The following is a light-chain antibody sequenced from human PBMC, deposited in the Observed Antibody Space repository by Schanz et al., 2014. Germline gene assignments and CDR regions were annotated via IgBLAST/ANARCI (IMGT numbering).Light chain of an antibody. Sequence: QSVLTQPPSVSGAPGQRVTISCTGSSSNIGAGYDVHWYQHLPGTAPKLLIYGNNNRASGVPDRFSGSKSGTSASLAITGLQAEDEADYYCQSYDTSLSGSDVFGTGTKLTVL. CDR2: GNN. CDR1: SSNIGAGYD. V-gene: IGLV1-40*01. CDR3: QSYDTSLSGSDV. J-gene: IGLJ1*01.